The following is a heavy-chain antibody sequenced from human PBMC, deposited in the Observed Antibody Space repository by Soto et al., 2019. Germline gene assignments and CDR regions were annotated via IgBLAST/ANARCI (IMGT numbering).Heavy chain of an antibody. CDR3: ARDVPDILTGFGWFDP. J-gene: IGHJ5*02. V-gene: IGHV3-30-3*01. CDR2: ISYDGSNK. Sequence: QVQLVESGGGVVQPGRSLRLSCAASGFTFSSYAMHWVRQAPGKGLAWVAVISYDGSNKYYADSVKGRFTISRDNSKNTLYLQMNSLRAEDTAVYYCARDVPDILTGFGWFDPWGQGTLVTVSS. D-gene: IGHD3-9*01. CDR1: GFTFSSYA.